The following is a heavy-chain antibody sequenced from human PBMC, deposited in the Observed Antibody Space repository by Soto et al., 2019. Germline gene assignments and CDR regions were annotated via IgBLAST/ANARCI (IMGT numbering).Heavy chain of an antibody. CDR3: ARDQLYYDFWSGYYPLHMDV. Sequence: QLGGSLRLSCAASGFTFSGYAMHWVRQAPGKGLEWVAVISYDGSNKYYADSVKGRFTISRDNSKNTLYLQMNSLRAEDTAVYYCARDQLYYDFWSGYYPLHMDVWGQGTTVTVSS. J-gene: IGHJ6*02. CDR1: GFTFSGYA. V-gene: IGHV3-30-3*01. CDR2: ISYDGSNK. D-gene: IGHD3-3*01.